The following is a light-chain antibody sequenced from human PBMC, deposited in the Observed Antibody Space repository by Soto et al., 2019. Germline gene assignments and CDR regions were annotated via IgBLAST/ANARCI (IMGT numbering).Light chain of an antibody. CDR3: QQYNNWPPEYT. J-gene: IGKJ2*01. Sequence: EIVMTQSPATLSVSPGERATLSCRASQSVSSNLAWYQQKPGQAPRLLIYGASTRATGIPARFSGSGSGTEFTLTISSLQSEDVAVYDCQQYNNWPPEYTFGQGTKLEIK. CDR1: QSVSSN. V-gene: IGKV3-15*01. CDR2: GAS.